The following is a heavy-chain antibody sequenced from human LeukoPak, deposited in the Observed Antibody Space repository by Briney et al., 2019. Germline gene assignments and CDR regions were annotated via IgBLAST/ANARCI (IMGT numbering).Heavy chain of an antibody. CDR2: INPNSGGT. Sequence: ASVKVSCKASGYTFTGYYMHWVRQAPGQGLEWMGWINPNSGGTNYVQTFQGRVTMTRDTSISTAYMELSRLRSDDTAVYYCARDLQEATGTVYWGQGTLVTVSS. CDR1: GYTFTGYY. J-gene: IGHJ4*02. V-gene: IGHV1-2*02. D-gene: IGHD6-13*01. CDR3: ARDLQEATGTVY.